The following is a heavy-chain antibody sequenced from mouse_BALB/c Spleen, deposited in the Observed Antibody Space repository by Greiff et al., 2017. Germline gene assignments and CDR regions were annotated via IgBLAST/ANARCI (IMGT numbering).Heavy chain of an antibody. CDR3: ARKRYDGDYYAMDY. V-gene: IGHV5-17*02. J-gene: IGHJ4*01. CDR1: GFTFSSFG. D-gene: IGHD2-14*01. Sequence: EVQVVESGGGLVQPGGSRKLSCAASGFTFSSFGMHWVRQAPEKGLEWVAYISSGSSTIYYADTVKGRFTISRDNPKNTLFLQMTSLRSEDTAMYYCARKRYDGDYYAMDYWGQGTSVTVSS. CDR2: ISSGSSTI.